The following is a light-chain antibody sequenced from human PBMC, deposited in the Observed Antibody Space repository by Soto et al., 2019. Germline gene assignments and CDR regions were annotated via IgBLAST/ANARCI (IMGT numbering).Light chain of an antibody. CDR3: CSYTSSGTYV. CDR1: ISDVGGYNY. V-gene: IGLV2-14*01. J-gene: IGLJ1*01. CDR2: EVS. Sequence: SVLTQPASVSGSPGQSITISCTGTISDVGGYNYVSWYQQHPGKAPKLMIYEVSNRPSGVSNRFSGSKSGNTASLTISGLQAEDEADYYCCSYTSSGTYVFGTGTKVTVL.